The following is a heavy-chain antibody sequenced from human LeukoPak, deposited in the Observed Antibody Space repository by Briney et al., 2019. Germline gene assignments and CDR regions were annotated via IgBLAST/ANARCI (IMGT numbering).Heavy chain of an antibody. CDR3: ARGHYDVLAASYKWTPDY. D-gene: IGHD3-9*01. V-gene: IGHV3-21*01. CDR1: GFTFNTFN. J-gene: IGHJ4*02. CDR2: ITSGGDYI. Sequence: GGSLRLSCAASGFTFNTFNMNWVRQAPGKGLEWVSSITSGGDYIYYADSVKGRFTTSRDDAKNSLSLQLNSLRVEDTAVYYCARGHYDVLAASYKWTPDYWGQGTLVTVSP.